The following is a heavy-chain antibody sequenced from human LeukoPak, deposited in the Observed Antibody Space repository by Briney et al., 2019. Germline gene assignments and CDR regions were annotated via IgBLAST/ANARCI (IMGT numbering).Heavy chain of an antibody. V-gene: IGHV1-18*01. Sequence: ASVKVSCKASGGTFSSYTISWVRQAPGQGLEWMGWISAYNGNTNYAQKLQGRVTMTTDTSTSTAYMELRSLRSDDTAVYYCARDGPSYYYGSGSRSGDYWGQGTLVTVSS. CDR1: GGTFSSYT. J-gene: IGHJ4*02. CDR2: ISAYNGNT. CDR3: ARDGPSYYYGSGSRSGDY. D-gene: IGHD3-10*01.